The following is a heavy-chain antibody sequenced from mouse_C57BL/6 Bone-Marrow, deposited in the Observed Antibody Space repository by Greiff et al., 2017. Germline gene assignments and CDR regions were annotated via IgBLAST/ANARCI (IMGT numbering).Heavy chain of an antibody. J-gene: IGHJ3*01. Sequence: EVKLVESGGDLVKPGGSLKLSCAASGFTFSSYGMSWVRQTPDKRLEWVATISSGGSYTYYPDSVKGRFTISRDNAKNTLYRQMSRLKSEDTAMYDCARHEGGSYISFAYWGQGTLVTVSA. CDR1: GFTFSSYG. D-gene: IGHD1-1*02. V-gene: IGHV5-6*02. CDR3: ARHEGGSYISFAY. CDR2: ISSGGSYT.